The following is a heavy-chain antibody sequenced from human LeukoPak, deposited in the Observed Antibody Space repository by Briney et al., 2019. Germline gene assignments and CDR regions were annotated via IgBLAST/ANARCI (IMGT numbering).Heavy chain of an antibody. D-gene: IGHD1-26*01. CDR3: ARWREWELYFDY. Sequence: SVKVSCKASVGTFSSYAISWVRQAPGQGRGWMGRIIPIFGTANYAQKFQGRVTITTDESTSTAYMELSSLRSEDTAVYYCARWREWELYFDYWGQGTLVTVSS. J-gene: IGHJ4*02. CDR2: IIPIFGTA. V-gene: IGHV1-69*05. CDR1: VGTFSSYA.